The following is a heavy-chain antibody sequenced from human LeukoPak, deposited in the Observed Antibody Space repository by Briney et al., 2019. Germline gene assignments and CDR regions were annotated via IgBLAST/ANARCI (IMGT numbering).Heavy chain of an antibody. J-gene: IGHJ4*02. CDR1: GFTVSSNY. V-gene: IGHV3-66*01. CDR2: IYAGGST. D-gene: IGHD3-16*01. Sequence: GGSLRLSCAASGFTVSSNYVTWVRQAPGKGLEWVLVIYAGGSTYYADSVKGRFTISRDDSKNTLYLQMNSLRAEDTAVYYCARGGGDYWGQGTLVTVSS. CDR3: ARGGGDY.